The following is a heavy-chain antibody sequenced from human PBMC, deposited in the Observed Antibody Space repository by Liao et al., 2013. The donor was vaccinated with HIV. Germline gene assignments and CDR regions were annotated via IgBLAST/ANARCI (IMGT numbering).Heavy chain of an antibody. V-gene: IGHV4-34*01. CDR2: INHSGRT. CDR1: GGSFSGYY. CDR3: ARRVWFGKGRSDWYFDL. Sequence: QVQLQQWGAGLLKPSETLSLTCAVYGGSFSGYYWSWIRQPPGKGLEWIGEINHSGRTNYNPSLKSRVTISVDTSKNQFSLKLSSVTAADTAVYYCARRVWFGKGRSDWYFDLWGRGTLVTVSS. D-gene: IGHD3-10*01. J-gene: IGHJ2*01.